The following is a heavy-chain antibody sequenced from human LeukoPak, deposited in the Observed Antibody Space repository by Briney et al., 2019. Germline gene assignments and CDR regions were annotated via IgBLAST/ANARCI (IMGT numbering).Heavy chain of an antibody. CDR3: ARRSGYGSGSPGGNFDY. D-gene: IGHD3-10*01. V-gene: IGHV4-39*07. J-gene: IGHJ4*02. Sequence: SETLSLTCTVSGGSISSSSYYWGLIRQPPGKGLEWIGSIYYSGSTYYNPSLKSRVTISVDTSKNQFSLKLSSVTAADTAVYYCARRSGYGSGSPGGNFDYWGQGTLVTVSS. CDR2: IYYSGST. CDR1: GGSISSSSYY.